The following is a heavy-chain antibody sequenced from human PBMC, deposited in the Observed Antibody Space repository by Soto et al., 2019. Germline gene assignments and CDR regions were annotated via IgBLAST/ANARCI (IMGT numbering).Heavy chain of an antibody. Sequence: ASVKVSCKASGYTFTSYGISWVRQAPGQGLEWMGWISAYNGNTNYAQKLQGRVTMTTDTSTSIAYMELRSLRSDDTAVYYCARDKYYDFWSGYAYYYYGMDVWGQGTTVTVSS. CDR3: ARDKYYDFWSGYAYYYYGMDV. V-gene: IGHV1-18*04. CDR2: ISAYNGNT. J-gene: IGHJ6*02. CDR1: GYTFTSYG. D-gene: IGHD3-3*01.